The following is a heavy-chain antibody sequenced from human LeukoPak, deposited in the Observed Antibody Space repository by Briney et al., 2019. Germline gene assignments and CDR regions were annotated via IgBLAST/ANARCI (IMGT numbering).Heavy chain of an antibody. CDR3: ARDLAGGTTGAYYYYMDV. Sequence: PGGSLRLSCAASGFTFSSYGMHWVRQAPGKGLVWVSRINSDGSSTSYADSGKGRFTISRDNAKNTLYLQMNSLRAEDTAVYYCARDLAGGTTGAYYYYMDVWGKGTTVTVSS. CDR2: INSDGSST. D-gene: IGHD1-1*01. CDR1: GFTFSSYG. V-gene: IGHV3-74*01. J-gene: IGHJ6*03.